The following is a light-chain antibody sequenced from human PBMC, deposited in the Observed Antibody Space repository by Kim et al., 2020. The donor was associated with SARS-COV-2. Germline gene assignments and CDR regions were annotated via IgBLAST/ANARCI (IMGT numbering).Light chain of an antibody. Sequence: DIVMTQSPDSLAVSLGERATINCKSSQSLLYTSNNQNYMAWYQQKPGQPPILLFYWASTRHSGVPDRFSGSGSGTDFTLTISSLQAEDVAVYYCQQYYSSPITFGQGTRLEIK. J-gene: IGKJ5*01. CDR3: QQYYSSPIT. CDR2: WAS. V-gene: IGKV4-1*01. CDR1: QSLLYTSNNQNY.